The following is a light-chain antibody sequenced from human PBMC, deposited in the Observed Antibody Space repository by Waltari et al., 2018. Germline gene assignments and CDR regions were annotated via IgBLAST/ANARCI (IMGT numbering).Light chain of an antibody. CDR3: CSYAGASAPVL. J-gene: IGLJ2*01. CDR2: EGT. Sequence: QSALTQPASVSGSPGQSITISCTGTSNEVGSYNLVPWYQQHPEKAPKLIIYEGTKRPSGVSDRFSASKSGSTASLIISGLQADDEADYYCCSYAGASAPVLFGGGTRLTVL. CDR1: SNEVGSYNL. V-gene: IGLV2-23*01.